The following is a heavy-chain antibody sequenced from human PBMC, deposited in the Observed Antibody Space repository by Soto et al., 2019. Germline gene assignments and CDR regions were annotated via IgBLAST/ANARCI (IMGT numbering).Heavy chain of an antibody. Sequence: SETLSLTCTVSGGSISSYYWSWIRQPPGKGLEWIGYIYYSGSTNYNPSLKSRVTISVDTSKNQFSLKLSSVTAADTAVYYCAGKPSSKRFDPRGKGTLLSLST. CDR2: IYYSGST. J-gene: IGHJ5*02. CDR1: GGSISSYY. CDR3: AGKPSSKRFDP. V-gene: IGHV4-59*08.